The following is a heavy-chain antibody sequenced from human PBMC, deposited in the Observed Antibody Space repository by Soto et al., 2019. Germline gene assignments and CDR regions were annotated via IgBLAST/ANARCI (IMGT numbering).Heavy chain of an antibody. D-gene: IGHD2-15*01. J-gene: IGHJ3*02. CDR3: ARETGVKYNHQVSLTDVGTYCRGGSCYSGRGAFDI. CDR2: INPNSGGT. V-gene: IGHV1-2*04. Sequence: DSVNVSCKASGYTFTGYYMHWVRQAPGQGLEWMGWINPNSGGTNYAQKFQGWVTMTRDTSISTAYMELSRLRSDDTAVYYCARETGVKYNHQVSLTDVGTYCRGGSCYSGRGAFDIWGQGTTVTVSS. CDR1: GYTFTGYY.